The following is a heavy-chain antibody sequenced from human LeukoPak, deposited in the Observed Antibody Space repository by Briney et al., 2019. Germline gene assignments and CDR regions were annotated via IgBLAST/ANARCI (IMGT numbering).Heavy chain of an antibody. CDR2: IYSGGTT. Sequence: GGSLRLSCAASGFTVSTNCMTWVRQAPGKGLEWVSTIYSGGTTYYADSVMGRFTISRHNSRNTLYLQMNSLRAEDTAVYYCTRVDTVMAYYFDLWGQGTLVTVSS. CDR3: TRVDTVMAYYFDL. V-gene: IGHV3-53*04. D-gene: IGHD5-18*01. CDR1: GFTVSTNC. J-gene: IGHJ4*02.